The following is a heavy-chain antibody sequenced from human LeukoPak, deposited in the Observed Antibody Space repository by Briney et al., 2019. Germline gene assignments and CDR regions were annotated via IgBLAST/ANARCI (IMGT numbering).Heavy chain of an antibody. CDR2: YYNSGST. CDR1: GGSISSGSYY. J-gene: IGHJ3*02. CDR3: VGAKQWLSFDI. D-gene: IGHD3-22*01. V-gene: IGHV4-61*02. Sequence: SQTLSLTCTVSGGSISSGSYYWSWMRQPPGKGLEWIGTYYNSGSTNYNPSLKSRATISVDTSKNQFSLKLSSVTAADTAVYYCVGAKQWLSFDIWGQGTMVTVSS.